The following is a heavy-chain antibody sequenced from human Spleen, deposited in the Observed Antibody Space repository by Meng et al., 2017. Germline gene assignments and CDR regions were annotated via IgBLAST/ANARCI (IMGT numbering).Heavy chain of an antibody. CDR1: GYTFTSYG. CDR3: ARVGLRGTNLSWFDP. V-gene: IGHV1-18*01. J-gene: IGHJ5*02. D-gene: IGHD1-7*01. Sequence: QVQLGQAGAEVKKPGASVKVTCNASGYTFTSYGISWVRQAPGQGLEWMGWISAYNGNTNYAQKLQGRVTMTTDTSTSTAYMELRSLRSDDTAVYYCARVGLRGTNLSWFDPWGQGTLVTVSS. CDR2: ISAYNGNT.